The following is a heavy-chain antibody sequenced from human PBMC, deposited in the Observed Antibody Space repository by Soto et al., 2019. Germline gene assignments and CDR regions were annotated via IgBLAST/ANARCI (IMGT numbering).Heavy chain of an antibody. CDR1: GYTFTSYA. V-gene: IGHV1-3*01. CDR3: ARGLGGYYPPFDY. Sequence: ASVKVSCKASGYTFTSYAIHWVRQAPGQRLEWMGWINAGNGNTKYSQKFQGRVTITRDTSASTAYMELSSLRSEDTAVYCCARGLGGYYPPFDYCGQGTLVTVSS. J-gene: IGHJ4*02. CDR2: INAGNGNT. D-gene: IGHD3-22*01.